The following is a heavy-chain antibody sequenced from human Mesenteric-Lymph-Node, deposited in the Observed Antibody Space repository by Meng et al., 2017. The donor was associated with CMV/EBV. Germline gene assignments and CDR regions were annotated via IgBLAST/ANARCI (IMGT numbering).Heavy chain of an antibody. Sequence: CKSSGYTFTTYGISWVRQAPGQGLDWMGWISPYNRNTNYAQKFQGRVTMTTDTSTTTAYMEVRSLRSDDTAVYYCARDLVGNNPYDYWGQGALVTVSS. CDR2: ISPYNRNT. CDR3: ARDLVGNNPYDY. V-gene: IGHV1-18*01. D-gene: IGHD1-26*01. J-gene: IGHJ4*02. CDR1: GYTFTTYG.